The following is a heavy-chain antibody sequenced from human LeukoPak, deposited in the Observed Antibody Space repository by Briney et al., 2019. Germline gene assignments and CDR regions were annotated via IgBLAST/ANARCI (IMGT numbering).Heavy chain of an antibody. V-gene: IGHV3-74*01. CDR1: GFTFSSYW. CDR3: ARGLDIVVVVAANRFDWFDP. D-gene: IGHD2-15*01. J-gene: IGHJ5*02. CDR2: INSDGSST. Sequence: GGSLRLSCAASGFTFSSYWMHWVRQAPGKGLGWVSRINSDGSSTRYADSVKGGFTISRDNAKNTLYLQMNSLRAEDTAVYYCARGLDIVVVVAANRFDWFDPWGQGTLVTVSS.